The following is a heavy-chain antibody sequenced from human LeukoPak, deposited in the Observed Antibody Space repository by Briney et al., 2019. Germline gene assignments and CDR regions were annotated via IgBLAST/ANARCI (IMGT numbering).Heavy chain of an antibody. V-gene: IGHV3-33*01. Sequence: GGSLRLSCAASGFTFGSFGMHWVRRAPGKGLEWLAVIWNDGSKKFYADSVKGRFTISRDSSKYTLYLQMNSLRAEDTAVYYCARDSLGGDYWGQGTLVTVSS. J-gene: IGHJ4*02. CDR1: GFTFGSFG. CDR3: ARDSLGGDY. CDR2: IWNDGSKK. D-gene: IGHD3-16*01.